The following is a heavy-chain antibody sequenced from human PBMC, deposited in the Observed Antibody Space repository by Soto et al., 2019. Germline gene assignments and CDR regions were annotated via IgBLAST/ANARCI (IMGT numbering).Heavy chain of an antibody. J-gene: IGHJ4*02. D-gene: IGHD6-19*01. Sequence: PSETLSLTCTVSGGSISTYYWTWIRQPPGKGLEWIGYISGSTNYTPSLKSRVTISVDTSKNQFSLKLSSVTAADTAVYYWARHVVAGRYTQFDYWGQGTLVTVSS. CDR3: ARHVVAGRYTQFDY. CDR1: GGSISTYY. CDR2: ISGST. V-gene: IGHV4-59*08.